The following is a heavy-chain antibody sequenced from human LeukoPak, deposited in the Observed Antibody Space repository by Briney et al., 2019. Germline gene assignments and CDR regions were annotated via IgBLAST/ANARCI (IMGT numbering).Heavy chain of an antibody. CDR1: GYTFTGYY. V-gene: IGHV7-4-1*02. Sequence: ASVKVSCKASGYTFTGYYMHWVRQAPGQGLEWMGWINTNTGNPTYAQGFTGRFVFSLDTSVSTAYLQISSLKAEDTAVYYCARAAHDSSGYLRYYFDYWGQGTLVTVSS. D-gene: IGHD3-22*01. CDR2: INTNTGNP. J-gene: IGHJ4*02. CDR3: ARAAHDSSGYLRYYFDY.